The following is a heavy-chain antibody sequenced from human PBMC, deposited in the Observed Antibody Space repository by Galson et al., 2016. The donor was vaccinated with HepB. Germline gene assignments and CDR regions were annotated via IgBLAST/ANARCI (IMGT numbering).Heavy chain of an antibody. CDR3: ARDTYGAFDP. CDR2: ISPRGTDT. D-gene: IGHD2-8*01. V-gene: IGHV3-23*01. J-gene: IGHJ5*02. Sequence: SLRLSCAASGFNFNIYAMAWVRQAPGKGLQWVSAISPRGTDTYYADSVMGRFSTSRGNSKTTVYLQMDSLRAEDTAVHYCARDTYGAFDPWGQGALVTVSS. CDR1: GFNFNIYA.